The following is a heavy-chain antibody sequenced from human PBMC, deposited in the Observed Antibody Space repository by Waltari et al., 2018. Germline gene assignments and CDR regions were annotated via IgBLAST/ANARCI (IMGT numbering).Heavy chain of an antibody. J-gene: IGHJ4*02. CDR3: ARDPSQTYGSGSYGILDY. V-gene: IGHV3-33*01. CDR2: IWYDGSNK. Sequence: QVQLVVSGVGLVQPGRSLRLSCAASGCTFSSYGMHWVRQAPVTGLEWVAVIWYDGSNKYYADSVKGRFTISRDNSKNTLYLQMNSLRAEDTAVYYCARDPSQTYGSGSYGILDYWGQGTLVTVSS. CDR1: GCTFSSYG. D-gene: IGHD3-10*01.